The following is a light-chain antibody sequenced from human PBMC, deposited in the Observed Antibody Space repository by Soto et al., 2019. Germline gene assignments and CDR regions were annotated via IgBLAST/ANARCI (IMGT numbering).Light chain of an antibody. CDR1: SSNIGAGYD. CDR2: GNS. CDR3: QSYDSRLSGSRV. V-gene: IGLV1-40*01. Sequence: QSVLTQPPSVSGAPGQRVTISCTGSSSNIGAGYDVHGYQQLPGTAPKLLIYGNSNRPSGVPDRFSGSKSGTSASLAITGLQAEDEAEYYCQSYDSRLSGSRVFGGGTKVTVL. J-gene: IGLJ2*01.